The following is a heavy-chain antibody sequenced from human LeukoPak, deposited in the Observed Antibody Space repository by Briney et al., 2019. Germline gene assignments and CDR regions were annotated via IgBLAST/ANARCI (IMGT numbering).Heavy chain of an antibody. Sequence: GGSLRLSCAASGFTFSSYAMSWVRQAPGKGLEWVSAISSSGSTIYYADSVKGRFTISRDNAKNSLYLQMNSLRAEDTAVYYCARDGDPSIAGFDYWGQGTLVTVSS. CDR2: ISSSGSTI. CDR1: GFTFSSYA. J-gene: IGHJ4*02. D-gene: IGHD6-6*01. V-gene: IGHV3-21*04. CDR3: ARDGDPSIAGFDY.